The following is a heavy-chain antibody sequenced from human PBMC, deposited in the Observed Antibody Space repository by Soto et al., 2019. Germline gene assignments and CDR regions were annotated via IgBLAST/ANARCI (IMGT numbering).Heavy chain of an antibody. J-gene: IGHJ6*02. D-gene: IGHD4-17*01. V-gene: IGHV1-69*13. CDR3: ARVRADYGDRYYYYYGMDV. CDR2: IIPIFGTA. CDR1: GGTFSSYA. Sequence: SVKVSCKASGGTFSSYAISWVRQAPGQGLEWMGGIIPIFGTANYAQKFQGRVTITADESTSTAYMELSSLRSEDTAVYYCARVRADYGDRYYYYYGMDVWGQGTTVTVSS.